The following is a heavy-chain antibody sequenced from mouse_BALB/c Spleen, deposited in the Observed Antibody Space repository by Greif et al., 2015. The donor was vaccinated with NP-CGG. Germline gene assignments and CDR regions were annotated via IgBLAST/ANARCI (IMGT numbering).Heavy chain of an antibody. Sequence: EVKLMESGGGLVQPGGSLRLSCATSGFTFTDYYMSWVRQHPGKALEWLGFIRNKANGYTTEYSASVKGRFTISRDNSQSILYLQMNTLRAEDSATYYCAREYGNYFDYWGQGTTLTVSS. J-gene: IGHJ2*01. D-gene: IGHD2-10*02. CDR3: AREYGNYFDY. CDR1: GFTFTDYY. V-gene: IGHV7-3*02. CDR2: IRNKANGYTT.